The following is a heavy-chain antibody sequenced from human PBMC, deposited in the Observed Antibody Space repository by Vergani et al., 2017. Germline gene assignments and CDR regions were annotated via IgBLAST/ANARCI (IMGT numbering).Heavy chain of an antibody. CDR2: IYYSGST. Sequence: QVQLQESGPGLVKPSETLSLTCTVSGGSISSYYWSWIRQPPGKGLEWIGYIYYSGSTNYNPSLKSRVTISVDTSKNQFSLMLSSVTAADTAVYYCARGRYSSSSPGGWFDPWGQGTLVTVSS. CDR3: ARGRYSSSSPGGWFDP. J-gene: IGHJ5*02. V-gene: IGHV4-59*01. D-gene: IGHD6-13*01. CDR1: GGSISSYY.